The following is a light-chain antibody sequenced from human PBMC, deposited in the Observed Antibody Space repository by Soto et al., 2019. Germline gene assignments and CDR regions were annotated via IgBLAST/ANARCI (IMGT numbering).Light chain of an antibody. Sequence: EIVLTQSPGTLSLSPGERATLSCRASQSVSYYLAWYQQKPGQAPRLLIYGPSTRATGIPARFSGSGSGTEFTLTISSLQSEDFAVYYCQQYNNWPRTFGQGTKVDIK. CDR2: GPS. J-gene: IGKJ1*01. CDR1: QSVSYY. V-gene: IGKV3-15*01. CDR3: QQYNNWPRT.